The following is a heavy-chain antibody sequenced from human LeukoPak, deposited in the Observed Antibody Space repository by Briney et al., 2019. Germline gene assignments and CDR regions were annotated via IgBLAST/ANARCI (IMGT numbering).Heavy chain of an antibody. Sequence: PSETLSLTCTVSGGSISSGDYYWSWIRQPPGKGLEWIGYIYYSGSTYYNPSLKSRVIISVDTSKNQFSLKLSSVTAADTAVYDCARGGYSYGSQPDNFDYWGQGTLVTVSS. CDR3: ARGGYSYGSQPDNFDY. CDR2: IYYSGST. D-gene: IGHD5-18*01. V-gene: IGHV4-30-4*08. CDR1: GGSISSGDYY. J-gene: IGHJ4*02.